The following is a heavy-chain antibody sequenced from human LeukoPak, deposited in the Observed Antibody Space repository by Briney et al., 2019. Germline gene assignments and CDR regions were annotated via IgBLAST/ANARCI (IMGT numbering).Heavy chain of an antibody. D-gene: IGHD6-13*01. CDR3: AKDSHSWSRDY. V-gene: IGHV3-23*01. Sequence: GGSLRLSCAASGFTFSSYAMSWVRQAPGKGLEWVSAISGSGGRTYYADSVKGRFTTSRDNSKNTLYLQMNSLRAEDTAVYYCAKDSHSWSRDYWGQGTLVTVSS. CDR2: ISGSGGRT. CDR1: GFTFSSYA. J-gene: IGHJ4*02.